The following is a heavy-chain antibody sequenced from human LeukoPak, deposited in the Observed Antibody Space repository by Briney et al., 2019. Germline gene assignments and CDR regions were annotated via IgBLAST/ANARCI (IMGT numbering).Heavy chain of an antibody. J-gene: IGHJ4*02. V-gene: IGHV4-30-4*08. CDR3: ARARPRQYQLLLFDY. D-gene: IGHD2-2*01. Sequence: SETLSLTCSVADVPLSSGDYYWSWIRQPPGKGLEWIGYISYGGTTFYNPSLKSRVTISGDTSKYQFSLKLNSVTAADTAVYYCARARPRQYQLLLFDYWGQGTLVTVSS. CDR2: ISYGGTT. CDR1: DVPLSSGDYY.